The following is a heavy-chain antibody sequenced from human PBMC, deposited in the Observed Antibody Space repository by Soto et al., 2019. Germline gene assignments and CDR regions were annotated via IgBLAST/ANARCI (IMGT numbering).Heavy chain of an antibody. CDR1: GFSLSTTGVA. D-gene: IGHD5-12*01. J-gene: IGHJ4*02. V-gene: IGHV2-5*01. Sequence: QITLKESGPTLVQPTQTLTLTCTFSGFSLSTTGVAVGWVRQPPGKALNWLALIYWNDVKRYSPSLQSRLTITKDTSKNQVVLTMTNIDPVDTATYYCAHITYGYGGTVLLYWVQGTLLTVSS. CDR3: AHITYGYGGTVLLY. CDR2: IYWNDVK.